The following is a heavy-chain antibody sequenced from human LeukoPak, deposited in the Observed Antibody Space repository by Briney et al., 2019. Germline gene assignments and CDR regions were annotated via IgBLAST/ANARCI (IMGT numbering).Heavy chain of an antibody. D-gene: IGHD3-22*01. CDR3: ARDREDEGGYLQYYFDY. CDR2: ISYDGSNK. Sequence: GGSLRLSCAASGFTFSSYAMHWVRQAPGKGLEWVAVISYDGSNKYYADSVKGRFTISRDNSKNTLYLQMNSLRAEDTAVYYCARDREDEGGYLQYYFDYWGQGTLVTVSS. V-gene: IGHV3-30*04. J-gene: IGHJ4*02. CDR1: GFTFSSYA.